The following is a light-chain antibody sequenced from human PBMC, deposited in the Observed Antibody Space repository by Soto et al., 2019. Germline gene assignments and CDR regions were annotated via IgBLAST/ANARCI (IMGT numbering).Light chain of an antibody. CDR3: CSLTTSHTYV. Sequence: SVLTYPASVSGSPGQSITISCTGTSSDVGSYNLVSWYQQHPGKAPKLMIYHVTYRPSGVSNRYSGSKSGNSASLTISGLQADDEADYYCCSLTTSHTYVFGSGTKVTVL. CDR2: HVT. V-gene: IGLV2-14*02. J-gene: IGLJ1*01. CDR1: SSDVGSYNL.